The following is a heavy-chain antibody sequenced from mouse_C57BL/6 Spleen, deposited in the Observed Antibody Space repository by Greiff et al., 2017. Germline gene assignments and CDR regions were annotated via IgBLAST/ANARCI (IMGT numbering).Heavy chain of an antibody. CDR2: IWSGGST. D-gene: IGHD1-1*01. V-gene: IGHV2-2*01. CDR3: ARPLYGSSYNYAMDY. J-gene: IGHJ4*01. CDR1: GFSLTSYG. Sequence: QVQLQQSGPGLVQPSQSLSITCTVSGFSLTSYGVHWVRQSPGKGLEWLGVIWSGGSTDYNAAFISRLSISKDNSKSQVFFKMNSLQADDTAIYYCARPLYGSSYNYAMDYWGQGTSVTVSS.